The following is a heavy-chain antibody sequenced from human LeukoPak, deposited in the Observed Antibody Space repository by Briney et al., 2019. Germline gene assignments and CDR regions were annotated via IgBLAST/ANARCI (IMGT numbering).Heavy chain of an antibody. J-gene: IGHJ5*02. D-gene: IGHD2-2*01. CDR2: ISGIGSTI. CDR3: ARYPSQYCTSTSCYLVH. Sequence: PGGSLRLSCAASGFTFSSYEMNWVRQAPGEGLEWVSYISGIGSTIYYADSVKGRFTISRDNAKNSLYLQMHSLRAEDTAVYYCARYPSQYCTSTSCYLVHWGQGALVTISS. CDR1: GFTFSSYE. V-gene: IGHV3-48*03.